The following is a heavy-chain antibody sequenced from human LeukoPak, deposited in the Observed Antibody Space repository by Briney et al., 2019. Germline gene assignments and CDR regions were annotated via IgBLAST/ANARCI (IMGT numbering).Heavy chain of an antibody. Sequence: GGPLRLSCAASGFTFSSYAMSWVRQAPGKGLEWVSAISGSGGSTYYADSVKGRFTISRDNSKNTLYLQMNSLRAEDTAVYYCAKDPYSSGWSYFDYWGQGTLVTVSS. V-gene: IGHV3-23*01. J-gene: IGHJ4*02. CDR1: GFTFSSYA. CDR3: AKDPYSSGWSYFDY. D-gene: IGHD6-19*01. CDR2: ISGSGGST.